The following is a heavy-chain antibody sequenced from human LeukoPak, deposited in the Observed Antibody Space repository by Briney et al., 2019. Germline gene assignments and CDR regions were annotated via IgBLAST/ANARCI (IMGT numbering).Heavy chain of an antibody. V-gene: IGHV3-23*01. J-gene: IGHJ4*02. CDR2: ISGSGGST. CDR1: GFTFSSYA. Sequence: GGSLRLSCAASGFTFSSYAMSWVRQAPGKGLEWVSAISGSGGSTYYADSVKGRFTISRDNSKNTLYLQMNSLRAEDTAVYYCAKSRLPYYYDSSGYYRLDYWGQGTLVTVSS. D-gene: IGHD3-22*01. CDR3: AKSRLPYYYDSSGYYRLDY.